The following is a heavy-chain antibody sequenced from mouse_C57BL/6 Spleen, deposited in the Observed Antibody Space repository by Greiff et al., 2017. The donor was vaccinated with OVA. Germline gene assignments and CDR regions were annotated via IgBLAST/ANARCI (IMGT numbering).Heavy chain of an antibody. Sequence: QVQLQQPGTDLVKPGASLKLSCTASGFTFTSYWMHWVQQRPGQGLEWVGNINPSNGGTNYNDTFKSKATLTVDKSSSTAYMQLSSLTSEDSAVYYCTRESLHSYAMDYWGQGTSVTVSS. CDR3: TRESLHSYAMDY. CDR1: GFTFTSYW. J-gene: IGHJ4*01. CDR2: INPSNGGT. V-gene: IGHV1-53*01.